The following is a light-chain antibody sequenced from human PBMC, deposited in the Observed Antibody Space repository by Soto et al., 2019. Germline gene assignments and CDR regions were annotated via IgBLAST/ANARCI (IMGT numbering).Light chain of an antibody. CDR2: DNN. J-gene: IGLJ1*01. V-gene: IGLV1-40*01. Sequence: QSVLTQPPSVSGAPGQRVTISCIGSSSNIGAGNDVNWYQHLPGTAPKLLMYDNNNRPSGVPDRFSGSKSGTSASLAITGLQAEDEADYYCQSYDSSLSGYVFGTGTKLTVL. CDR3: QSYDSSLSGYV. CDR1: SSNIGAGND.